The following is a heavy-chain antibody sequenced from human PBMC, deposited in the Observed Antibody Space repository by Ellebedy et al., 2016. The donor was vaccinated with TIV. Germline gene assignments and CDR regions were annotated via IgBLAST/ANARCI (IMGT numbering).Heavy chain of an antibody. CDR3: VRGKLIGDRGFY. J-gene: IGHJ4*02. V-gene: IGHV1-8*01. D-gene: IGHD7-27*01. CDR2: MNPNSANT. Sequence: ASVKVSCXASGYIFTSYDISWVRQATGQGLEWMGWMNPNSANTGYAQKFQDRVTMTRNTSISTAYMELSSLTSGDTALYYCVRGKLIGDRGFYWGQGILVTVSS. CDR1: GYIFTSYD.